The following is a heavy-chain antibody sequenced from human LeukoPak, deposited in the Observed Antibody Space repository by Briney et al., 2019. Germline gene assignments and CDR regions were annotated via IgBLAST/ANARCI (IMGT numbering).Heavy chain of an antibody. Sequence: GTSLRLSCAASGFTFDDYAMHWVRQAPGKGLEWVSGISWDSANIGYADSVKGRFTISRDNTKDSLYLQMNSLRAEDTALYYCAKESSVYCTDGVCSLDFWGQGSLVTVSS. D-gene: IGHD2-8*01. V-gene: IGHV3-9*01. CDR3: AKESSVYCTDGVCSLDF. CDR1: GFTFDDYA. CDR2: ISWDSANI. J-gene: IGHJ4*02.